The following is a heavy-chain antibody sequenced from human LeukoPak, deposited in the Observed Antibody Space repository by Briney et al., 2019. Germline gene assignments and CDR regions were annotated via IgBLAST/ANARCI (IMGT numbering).Heavy chain of an antibody. D-gene: IGHD3-22*01. J-gene: IGHJ4*02. V-gene: IGHV3-30*18. CDR2: ISDDGSNK. CDR1: GFTFSSYG. CDR3: AKDLENYYDSSGYVDY. Sequence: PGRSLRLSCAASGFTFSSYGMHWVRQAPGKGLEWVAAISDDGSNKCYADSVKGRFTISRDNSKNTVYLQMNSLRAEDTAVYYCAKDLENYYDSSGYVDYWGQGTLVTVSS.